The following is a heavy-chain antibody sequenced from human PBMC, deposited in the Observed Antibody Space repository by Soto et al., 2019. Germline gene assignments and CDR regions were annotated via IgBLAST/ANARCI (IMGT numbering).Heavy chain of an antibody. D-gene: IGHD3-16*02. CDR3: ARAHDYVWGSYRDY. CDR2: IYYSGST. CDR1: GGSVSSGSYY. Sequence: PSETLSLTCTVSGGSVSSGSYYWSWIRQPPGKGLEWIGYIYYSGSTNYNPSLKSRVTISVDTSKNQFSLKLSSVTAADTAVYYCARAHDYVWGSYRDYWGQGTLVTVSS. J-gene: IGHJ4*02. V-gene: IGHV4-61*01.